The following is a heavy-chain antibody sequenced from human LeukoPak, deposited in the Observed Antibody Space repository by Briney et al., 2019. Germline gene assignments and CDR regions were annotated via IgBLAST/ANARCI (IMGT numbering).Heavy chain of an antibody. V-gene: IGHV3-23*01. D-gene: IGHD6-19*01. CDR2: ISGSGGST. CDR1: GFTFSSYA. CDR3: AKDSGYSSGWHLIELRFDP. J-gene: IGHJ5*02. Sequence: GGSLRLSCAASGFTFSSYAMSWVRQAPGKGLEWVSAISGSGGSTYYADSVKGRFTISRDNSKNTLYLQMNSLRAEDTAVYYCAKDSGYSSGWHLIELRFDPWGQGTLVTVSS.